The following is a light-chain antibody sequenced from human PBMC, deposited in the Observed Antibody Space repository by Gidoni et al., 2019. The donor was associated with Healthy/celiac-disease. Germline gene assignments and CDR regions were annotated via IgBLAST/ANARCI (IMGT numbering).Light chain of an antibody. J-gene: IGKJ1*01. CDR3: QQSYSTLTWT. Sequence: IQMPQSPSSLSASVGDRVTITCRASQSISSYLNWYQQKPGRAPKLLIYSASSLQSGVPSRFSGSGSGTDFTLTISSLQPEDFATYFCQQSYSTLTWTFGQGTKVEIK. V-gene: IGKV1-39*01. CDR1: QSISSY. CDR2: SAS.